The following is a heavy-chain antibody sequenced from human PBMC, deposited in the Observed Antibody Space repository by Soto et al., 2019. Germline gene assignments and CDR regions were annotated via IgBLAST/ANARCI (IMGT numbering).Heavy chain of an antibody. CDR3: ASVPFLGGGDAFDI. D-gene: IGHD3-16*01. CDR1: GGSISSSSYY. V-gene: IGHV4-39*01. CDR2: IYYSGST. J-gene: IGHJ3*02. Sequence: SETLSLTCTVSGGSISSSSYYWGWIRQPPGKGLEWIGSIYYSGSTYYNPSLKSRVTISVDTSKNQFSLKLSSVTAADTAVYYCASVPFLGGGDAFDIWGQGTMVTVSS.